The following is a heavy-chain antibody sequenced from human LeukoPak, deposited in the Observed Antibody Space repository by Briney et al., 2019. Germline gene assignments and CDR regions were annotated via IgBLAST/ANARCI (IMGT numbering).Heavy chain of an antibody. CDR2: INPNSGGT. V-gene: IGHV1-2*02. D-gene: IGHD1-26*01. CDR3: ARGRFMVGAIPTHDY. J-gene: IGHJ4*02. Sequence: GASVKVSCKASGYTFTGYYMHWVRQAPGQGLEWMGWINPNSGGTNYAQKFQGRVTMTRDTSISTAYMELSRLRSDDTAVYYCARGRFMVGAIPTHDYWGQGTLVTVSS. CDR1: GYTFTGYY.